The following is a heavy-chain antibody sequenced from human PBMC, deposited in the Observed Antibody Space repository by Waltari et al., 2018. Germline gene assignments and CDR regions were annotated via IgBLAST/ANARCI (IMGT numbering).Heavy chain of an antibody. CDR1: GYSISSGYY. J-gene: IGHJ6*03. Sequence: QVQLQESGPGLVKPSETLSLTCAVSGYSISSGYYWVWSRQHPGKGLEWIGSLHHSGSTDYNPSLRSRVTISVDTSKNQFSLKLSSVTAADTAVHYCARAVRCSGGSCESHYMDVWGKGTTVTVSS. V-gene: IGHV4-38-2*01. CDR2: LHHSGST. CDR3: ARAVRCSGGSCESHYMDV. D-gene: IGHD2-15*01.